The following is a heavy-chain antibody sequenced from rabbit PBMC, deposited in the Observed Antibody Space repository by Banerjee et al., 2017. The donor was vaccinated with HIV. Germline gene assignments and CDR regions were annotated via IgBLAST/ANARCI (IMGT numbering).Heavy chain of an antibody. Sequence: QEQLKESGGGLVQPGGSLKLSCKASGFSFSSGHDMCWVRQAPGKGLEWIACIDTADGRTYYASWVNGRFTISLDNAQNTVFLQMTSLTDADTATYFCTRSQVAGAWDLWGQGTLVTVS. CDR1: GFSFSSGHD. J-gene: IGHJ4*01. V-gene: IGHV1S43*01. CDR2: IDTADGRT. D-gene: IGHD4-1*01. CDR3: TRSQVAGAWDL.